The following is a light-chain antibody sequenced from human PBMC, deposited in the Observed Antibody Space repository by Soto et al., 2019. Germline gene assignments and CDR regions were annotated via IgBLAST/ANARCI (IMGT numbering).Light chain of an antibody. CDR3: QSYESSLSGYV. V-gene: IGLV1-40*01. CDR1: SSNIGAGYD. Sequence: QSVLTQPPSVSGAPGQRVTISCTVSSSNIGAGYDVHWYQQLPGTAPKLLIYGNSNRPSGVPDRFSGSKSGTSASLAITGLQAEDEADYYCQSYESSLSGYVFGTGTKLTVL. J-gene: IGLJ1*01. CDR2: GNS.